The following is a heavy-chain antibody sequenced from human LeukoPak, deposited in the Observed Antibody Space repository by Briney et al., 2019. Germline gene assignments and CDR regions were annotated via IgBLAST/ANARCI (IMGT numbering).Heavy chain of an antibody. Sequence: PGGSLRLSCAASGFTFSSYSMNWVRQAPGKGLEWVSSISSSSSYIYYADSVKGRFTISRDNAKNSLYLQMNSLRAEDTAVYYCAREVYGGNSGYFDYWGQGTLVTVSS. CDR3: AREVYGGNSGYFDY. D-gene: IGHD4-23*01. CDR2: ISSSSSYI. J-gene: IGHJ4*02. V-gene: IGHV3-21*01. CDR1: GFTFSSYS.